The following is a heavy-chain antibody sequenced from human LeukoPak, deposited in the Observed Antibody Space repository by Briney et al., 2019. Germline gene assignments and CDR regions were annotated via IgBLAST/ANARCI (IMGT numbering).Heavy chain of an antibody. CDR2: ISTSGTI. CDR3: ARRGYSTGWYIFDQ. Sequence: SETLSLTCTVSGGSISSSSYYWSWIRQPPGKGLEWIGYISTSGTISYNPSLESRVTISLDASKNQFSLNLISVTVADTAVYYCARRGYSTGWYIFDQWGQGALVTVSS. CDR1: GGSISSSSYY. D-gene: IGHD6-19*01. V-gene: IGHV4-61*01. J-gene: IGHJ4*02.